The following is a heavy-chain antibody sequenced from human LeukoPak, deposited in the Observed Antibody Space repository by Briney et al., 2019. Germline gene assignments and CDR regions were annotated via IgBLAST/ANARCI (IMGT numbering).Heavy chain of an antibody. CDR2: ISYDGSNK. D-gene: IGHD3-10*01. CDR3: ARGLTYYYGSGKYDYYYGMDV. V-gene: IGHV3-30*04. J-gene: IGHJ6*04. Sequence: GRSLRLSCAASGFTFSSYAMHWVRQAPGKGLEWAAVISYDGSNKYYADSVKGRFTISRDNSKNTLYLQMNSLRAEDTAVYYCARGLTYYYGSGKYDYYYGMDVWGKGTTVTVSS. CDR1: GFTFSSYA.